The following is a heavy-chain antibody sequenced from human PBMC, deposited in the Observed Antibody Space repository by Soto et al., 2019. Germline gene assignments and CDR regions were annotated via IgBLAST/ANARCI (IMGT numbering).Heavy chain of an antibody. D-gene: IGHD6-6*01. Sequence: GASVKVSCKASGYTFTSCGISWVRQAPGQGLEWMGWISAYNGNTNYAQKLQGRVTMTTDTSTSTAYMELRSLRSDDTAVYYCARDRDSSSSKYYYYYGMDVWGQGTTVTVSS. V-gene: IGHV1-18*01. J-gene: IGHJ6*02. CDR2: ISAYNGNT. CDR1: GYTFTSCG. CDR3: ARDRDSSSSKYYYYYGMDV.